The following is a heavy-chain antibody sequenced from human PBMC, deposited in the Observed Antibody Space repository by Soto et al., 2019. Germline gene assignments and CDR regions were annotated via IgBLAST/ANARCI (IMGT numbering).Heavy chain of an antibody. CDR1: GCSFTSYW. J-gene: IGHJ4*02. CDR3: ARGPSSTIFGVVIGFDY. V-gene: IGHV5-51*01. Sequence: PGESLKISCKGSGCSFTSYWIGWVRQMPGKGLEWMGIIYPGDSDTRYSPSFQGQVTISADKSISTAYLQWSSLKASDTAMYYCARGPSSTIFGVVIGFDYWGQGTLVTVSS. D-gene: IGHD3-3*01. CDR2: IYPGDSDT.